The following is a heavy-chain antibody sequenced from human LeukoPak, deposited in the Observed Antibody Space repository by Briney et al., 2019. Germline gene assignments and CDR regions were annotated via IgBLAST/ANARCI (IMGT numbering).Heavy chain of an antibody. Sequence: GGSLRLSCAASGFTFDTFGMSWVRQAPGKGLEWVSSTSRSGGSTYYADSVRGRFIMSIDDFKNTVYVQMNSLRVEDTAIYYCAKLNSGYSYGAPDYWGQGTLVTVSS. J-gene: IGHJ4*02. D-gene: IGHD5-18*01. CDR3: AKLNSGYSYGAPDY. V-gene: IGHV3-23*01. CDR1: GFTFDTFG. CDR2: TSRSGGST.